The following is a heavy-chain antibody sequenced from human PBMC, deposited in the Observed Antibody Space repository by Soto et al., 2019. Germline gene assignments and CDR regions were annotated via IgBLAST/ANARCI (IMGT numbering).Heavy chain of an antibody. CDR1: VFTFSSYW. V-gene: IGHV3-74*03. J-gene: IGHJ4*02. D-gene: IGHD3-22*01. Sequence: PGWSLILSCAASVFTFSSYWMHWVRQSPGKGLVWVSQIDSDGRSTTYADTVKGRFTVSRDNAKNKLFLQMNSLRAEDTAVYYCVRDYDSSGFYSGHWGQGTLVTVSS. CDR3: VRDYDSSGFYSGH. CDR2: IDSDGRST.